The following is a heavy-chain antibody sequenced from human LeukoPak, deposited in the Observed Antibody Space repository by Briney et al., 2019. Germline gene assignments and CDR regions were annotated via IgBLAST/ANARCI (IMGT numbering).Heavy chain of an antibody. J-gene: IGHJ3*01. D-gene: IGHD3-22*01. V-gene: IGHV3-33*01. CDR3: ARDSGRDSSGHNAFNL. Sequence: GGSLRLSCAASGFSFNTYGMHWVRQAPGKGLEWVALIWFDGSNKYYADSVKGRFTISRDNSKNTLYLYVNSLRAEDTAVYYCARDSGRDSSGHNAFNLWGQGTMVTVSS. CDR1: GFSFNTYG. CDR2: IWFDGSNK.